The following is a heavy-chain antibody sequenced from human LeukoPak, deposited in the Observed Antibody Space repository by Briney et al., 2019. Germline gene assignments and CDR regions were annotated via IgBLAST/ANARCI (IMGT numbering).Heavy chain of an antibody. J-gene: IGHJ6*02. CDR2: IIPILGIA. D-gene: IGHD3-9*01. V-gene: IGHV1-69*04. CDR1: GGTFSSYA. Sequence: ASVKVSCKASGGTFSSYAISWVRQAPGQGLEWMGRIIPILGIANYAQKFQGRVTITADKSTSTAYMELSSLRSEDTAVYYCARLYYDILTGNYYYGMDVWGQGTTVTVSS. CDR3: ARLYYDILTGNYYYGMDV.